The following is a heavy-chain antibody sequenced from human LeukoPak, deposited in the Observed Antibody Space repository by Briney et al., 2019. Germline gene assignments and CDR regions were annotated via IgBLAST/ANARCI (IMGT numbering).Heavy chain of an antibody. D-gene: IGHD3-10*01. CDR3: ARTSGSFLYGMDV. J-gene: IGHJ6*02. CDR1: GSNFTSYY. V-gene: IGHV5-10-1*01. Sequence: PGESLQISCKGSGSNFTSYYINGARQLPGKGLEGMGRIDPSDSYTNYSPSFQGHVTISADKSISTASLQWSSLKASDTAMYYCARTSGSFLYGMDVWGQGTTVTVSS. CDR2: IDPSDSYT.